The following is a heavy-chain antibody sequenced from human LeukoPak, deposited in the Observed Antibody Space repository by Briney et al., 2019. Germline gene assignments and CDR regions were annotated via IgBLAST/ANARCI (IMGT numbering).Heavy chain of an antibody. CDR2: INHSGST. J-gene: IGHJ5*02. CDR1: GGSFSGYY. V-gene: IGHV4-34*01. D-gene: IGHD6-19*01. Sequence: SETLSLTCAVYGGSFSGYYWSWIRQPPGKGVEWIGEINHSGSTNYNPSLKSRVTISVDTSKNQFSLKLSSVTAADTAVYYCATRVSSGWYWGQLDWFDPWGQGTLVTVSS. CDR3: ATRVSSGWYWGQLDWFDP.